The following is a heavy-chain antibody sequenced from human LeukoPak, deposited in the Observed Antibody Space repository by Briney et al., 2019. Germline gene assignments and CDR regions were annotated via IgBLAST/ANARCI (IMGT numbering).Heavy chain of an antibody. D-gene: IGHD6-19*01. J-gene: IGHJ4*02. CDR2: ISSASGSI. V-gene: IGHV3-48*04. CDR3: ARDPGPYSSPPDY. CDR1: GFTFSSYS. Sequence: GGSLRLSCAASGFTFSSYSMNWVRQAPGKGLEWVSYISSASGSIYYADSVKGRFTISRDNAKNSLSLQMNSLRAEDTAVYYCARDPGPYSSPPDYWGLGTLVTVSS.